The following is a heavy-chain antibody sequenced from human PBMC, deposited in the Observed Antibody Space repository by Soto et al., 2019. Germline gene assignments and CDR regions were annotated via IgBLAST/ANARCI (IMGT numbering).Heavy chain of an antibody. Sequence: GGSLRLSCAASGFTFSSYGMHWVRQAPGKGLEWVAVIWYDGSNKYYADSVKGRFTISRDNSKNTLYLQMNSLRAEDTAVYYCARDIFESDSSGYSYYYYGMDVWGQGTTVTVSS. J-gene: IGHJ6*02. D-gene: IGHD3-22*01. CDR2: IWYDGSNK. CDR1: GFTFSSYG. CDR3: ARDIFESDSSGYSYYYYGMDV. V-gene: IGHV3-33*01.